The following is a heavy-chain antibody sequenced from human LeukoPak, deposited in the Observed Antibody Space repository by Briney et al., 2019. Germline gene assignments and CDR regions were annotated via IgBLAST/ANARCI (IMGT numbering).Heavy chain of an antibody. Sequence: HTGGSLRLSCAASGFTFDDYAMHLVRQAPGEGLEWVSLISWDGGITYYADSVKGRFTIYRDNSRHPLYLQMNSLGAEDTALYYCAKDKEYSGFGPILSGYYYGMDDWGKGTTVTVSS. J-gene: IGHJ6*04. D-gene: IGHD5-12*01. CDR3: AKDKEYSGFGPILSGYYYGMDD. V-gene: IGHV3-43D*04. CDR1: GFTFDDYA. CDR2: ISWDGGIT.